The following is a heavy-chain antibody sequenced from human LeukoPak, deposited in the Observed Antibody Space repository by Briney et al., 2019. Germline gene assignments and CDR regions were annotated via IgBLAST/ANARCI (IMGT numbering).Heavy chain of an antibody. V-gene: IGHV3-33*01. J-gene: IGHJ4*02. D-gene: IGHD6-13*01. CDR2: IWYDGSNK. CDR3: ARGRYSSSWDYFDY. CDR1: GFTFSSYG. Sequence: GGSLRLSCAASGFTFSSYGMHWVRQAPGKGLEWVAVIWYDGSNKYYADSVKGRFTISRDNSKNMLYLQMNSLRAEDTAVYYCARGRYSSSWDYFDYWGQGTLVTVSS.